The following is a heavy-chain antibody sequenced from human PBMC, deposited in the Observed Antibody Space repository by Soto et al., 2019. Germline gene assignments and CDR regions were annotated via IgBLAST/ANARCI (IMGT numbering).Heavy chain of an antibody. CDR1: GFTFSSYA. V-gene: IGHV3-23*01. CDR3: ATDPSHCTNGVCYILPGYYGMDV. CDR2: ISGSGGST. Sequence: HPGGSLRLSCAASGFTFSSYAMSWVRQAPGKGLEWVSAISGSGGSTYYADSVKGRFTSSRDNSKNTLYLQMNSLRAEDTAVYYCATDPSHCTNGVCYILPGYYGMDVWGQGTTVTVSS. D-gene: IGHD2-8*01. J-gene: IGHJ6*02.